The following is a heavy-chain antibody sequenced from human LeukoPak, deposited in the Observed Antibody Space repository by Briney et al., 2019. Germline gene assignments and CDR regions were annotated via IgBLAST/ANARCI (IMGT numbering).Heavy chain of an antibody. CDR3: ASRGGCSSTSCYNWFDP. Sequence: SETLSLTCTASGGSISSRSYYWGWIRQPPGKGVEWIGRIYYSGSTYYNPSLKSRVTISVDTSKNKFSLKLSSVTAADTAVYYCASRGGCSSTSCYNWFDPWGQGTLVTASS. D-gene: IGHD2-2*01. V-gene: IGHV4-39*07. CDR2: IYYSGST. J-gene: IGHJ5*02. CDR1: GGSISSRSYY.